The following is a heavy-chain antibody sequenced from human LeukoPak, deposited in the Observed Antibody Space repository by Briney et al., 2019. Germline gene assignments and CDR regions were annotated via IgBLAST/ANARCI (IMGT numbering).Heavy chain of an antibody. V-gene: IGHV1-18*01. J-gene: IGHJ4*02. Sequence: GASVKVSCKASGYTFTRYGITWVRQAPGQGLEWMGWISTYNGKTNYAQKVQDRVTMTTDTSTSTAYMELSRLRSDDTAVYYCARDYCSSTSCLFDYWGQGTLVTVSS. CDR3: ARDYCSSTSCLFDY. CDR2: ISTYNGKT. CDR1: GYTFTRYG. D-gene: IGHD2-2*01.